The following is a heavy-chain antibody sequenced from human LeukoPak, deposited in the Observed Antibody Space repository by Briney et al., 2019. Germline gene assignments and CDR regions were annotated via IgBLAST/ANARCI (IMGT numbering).Heavy chain of an antibody. D-gene: IGHD4-17*01. Sequence: PGGSLRLSCAASGFTFSSYWMSWVRQAPGKGREWVANIKQDGSEKYYVDSVKGRFTISRDNAKNSLYLQMNSLRAEDTAVYYCASMTTVTSFDYWGQGTLVTVSS. CDR3: ASMTTVTSFDY. CDR1: GFTFSSYW. V-gene: IGHV3-7*01. J-gene: IGHJ4*02. CDR2: IKQDGSEK.